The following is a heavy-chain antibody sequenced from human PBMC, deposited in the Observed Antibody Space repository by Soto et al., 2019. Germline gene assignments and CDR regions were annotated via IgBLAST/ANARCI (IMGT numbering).Heavy chain of an antibody. CDR2: IYYSGST. Sequence: QVQLQESGPGLVKPSQTLSLTCTVSGGSISTGGYYWTWIRQHPGKVLEWIGYIYYSGSTYYNPSLQSRVTISVDTSKNQFSRKLSSVTAADTAVYYCARGLSVTLLDNGGQGTLVTVSS. V-gene: IGHV4-31*03. CDR3: ARGLSVTLLDN. J-gene: IGHJ4*02. CDR1: GGSISTGGYY. D-gene: IGHD4-17*01.